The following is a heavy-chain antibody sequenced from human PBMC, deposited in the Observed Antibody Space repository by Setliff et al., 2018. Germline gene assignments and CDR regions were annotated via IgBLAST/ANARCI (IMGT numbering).Heavy chain of an antibody. J-gene: IGHJ4*02. Sequence: PSETLSLTCTVSGDSMSSYYWSWIRQPPGKGLEWIAYIYYTGSTYYNASLKSRVTISVDTSKNQFSLKLTSVTAADTAVYYCARVGSWGSVDCWGQGTLVTVSS. V-gene: IGHV4-59*12. CDR3: ARVGSWGSVDC. CDR1: GDSMSSYY. D-gene: IGHD7-27*01. CDR2: IYYTGST.